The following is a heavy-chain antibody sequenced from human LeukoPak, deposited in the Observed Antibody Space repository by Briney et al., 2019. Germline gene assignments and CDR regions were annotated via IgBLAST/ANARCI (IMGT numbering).Heavy chain of an antibody. D-gene: IGHD6-19*01. J-gene: IGHJ4*02. Sequence: ASVKVSCKASGYTFTGYYMHWVRQAPGQGLAWMGWINPNSGGTNYAQKFQGRVTMTRDTSISTAYMELSRLRSDDTAVYYCARDYSSGSYYFDYWGQGTLVTVSS. CDR2: INPNSGGT. CDR3: ARDYSSGSYYFDY. CDR1: GYTFTGYY. V-gene: IGHV1-2*02.